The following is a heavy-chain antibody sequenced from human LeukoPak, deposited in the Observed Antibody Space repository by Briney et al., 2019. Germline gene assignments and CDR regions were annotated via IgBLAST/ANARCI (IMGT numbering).Heavy chain of an antibody. CDR1: GGSLCSGDYY. J-gene: IGHJ3*02. CDR3: ARVRMGYSYGVPDDAFDI. Sequence: SQTLSLTCTVSGGSLCSGDYYWSWIRQPPGEGLEWIGYIYYSGSTYYNPSLKSRVTISVDTSKNQFSLKLSSVTAADTAVYYCARVRMGYSYGVPDDAFDIWGQGTMVTVSS. CDR2: IYYSGST. V-gene: IGHV4-30-4*01. D-gene: IGHD5-18*01.